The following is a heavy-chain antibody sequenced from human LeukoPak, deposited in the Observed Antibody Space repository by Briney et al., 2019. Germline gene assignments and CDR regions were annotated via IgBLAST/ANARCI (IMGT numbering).Heavy chain of an antibody. Sequence: GGSLRLSCAASGFTFSSYAMSWVRQAPGKGLEWVSAISGSGGSTYYADSVKGRFTISRDNSTNTLYMQMNSLRAEDTAVYYCAKDCEIQLWLLAYWGQGTLVTVSS. D-gene: IGHD5-18*01. CDR1: GFTFSSYA. V-gene: IGHV3-23*01. CDR2: ISGSGGST. J-gene: IGHJ4*02. CDR3: AKDCEIQLWLLAY.